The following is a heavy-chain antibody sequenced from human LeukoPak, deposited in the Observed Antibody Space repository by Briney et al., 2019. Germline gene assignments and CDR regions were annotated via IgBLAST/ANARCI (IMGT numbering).Heavy chain of an antibody. D-gene: IGHD3-22*01. J-gene: IGHJ4*02. V-gene: IGHV3-23*01. Sequence: PGGSLRLSCAASGFTFSTYALSWVRQAPGKGLEWVSGISGSGVSTYYADSVKGRFTISRDNSKNTLYLQMNSLRAEDTAVYYCAGMLSSGYYYFDYWGQGTLVTVSS. CDR1: GFTFSTYA. CDR2: ISGSGVST. CDR3: AGMLSSGYYYFDY.